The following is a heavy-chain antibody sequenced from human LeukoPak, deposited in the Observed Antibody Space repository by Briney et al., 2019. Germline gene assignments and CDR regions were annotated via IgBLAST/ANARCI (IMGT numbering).Heavy chain of an antibody. J-gene: IGHJ6*02. CDR1: GFTFSSYS. CDR2: ISSSSSTI. Sequence: AGGSLRLSCAASGFTFSSYSMNWVRQAPGKGLEWVSYISSSSSTIYYADSVKGRFTISRDNAKNSLYLQMNSLRDEDTAVYYCARHNAPRYCSGGSCYSPYYYYGMDVWGQGTTVTVSS. V-gene: IGHV3-48*02. D-gene: IGHD2-15*01. CDR3: ARHNAPRYCSGGSCYSPYYYYGMDV.